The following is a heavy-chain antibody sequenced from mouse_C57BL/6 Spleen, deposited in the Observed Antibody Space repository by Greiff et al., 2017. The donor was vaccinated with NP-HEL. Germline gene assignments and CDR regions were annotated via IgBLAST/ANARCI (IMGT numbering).Heavy chain of an antibody. CDR3: ARGGSSGSYFDY. Sequence: QVQLQQPGAELVRPGSSVKLSCKASGYTFTSYWMHWVKQRPIQGLEWIGNIDPSDSETHYNQKFKDKATLTVDKSSSTAYMQLSSLTSEDSAVYCCARGGSSGSYFDYWGQGTTLTVSS. V-gene: IGHV1-52*01. J-gene: IGHJ2*01. D-gene: IGHD3-2*02. CDR2: IDPSDSET. CDR1: GYTFTSYW.